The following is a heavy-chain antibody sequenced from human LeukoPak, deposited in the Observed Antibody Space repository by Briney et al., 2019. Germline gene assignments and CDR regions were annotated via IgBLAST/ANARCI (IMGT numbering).Heavy chain of an antibody. Sequence: GGSLRLSCAASGFTFSSYEMNWVRQAPGKGLEWVSYISDSGSTKYYADSVKGRFTISRDNAKNSVYLQMKSLRAEDTAVYYCAELGITMIGGVWGKGTTVTISS. V-gene: IGHV3-48*03. CDR1: GFTFSSYE. CDR2: ISDSGSTK. D-gene: IGHD3-10*02. J-gene: IGHJ6*04. CDR3: AELGITMIGGV.